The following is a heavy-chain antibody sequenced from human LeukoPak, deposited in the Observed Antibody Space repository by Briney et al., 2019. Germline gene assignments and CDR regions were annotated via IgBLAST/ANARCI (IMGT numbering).Heavy chain of an antibody. Sequence: PGGSLRLSCAASGFTFSSYAMHWVRQAPGKGLEYVSAISSNGGSTYYANSVKGRFTISRDNSKNTLYLQMGSLRAEDMAVYYCARESRYSSSWLPTYYYYYMDVWGKGTTVTVSS. V-gene: IGHV3-64*01. CDR3: ARESRYSSSWLPTYYYYYMDV. CDR1: GFTFSSYA. D-gene: IGHD6-13*01. J-gene: IGHJ6*03. CDR2: ISSNGGST.